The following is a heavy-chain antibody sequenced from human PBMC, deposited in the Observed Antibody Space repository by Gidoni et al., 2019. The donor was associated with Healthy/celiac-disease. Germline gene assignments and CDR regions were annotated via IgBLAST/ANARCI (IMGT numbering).Heavy chain of an antibody. D-gene: IGHD2-21*01. CDR3: AKVYCGGDCYYDAFDI. Sequence: EVQLLESGGGLVQPGGSLRLSCAASGFTFRSYAMSWVRQAPGKGLEWVSAISGSGGSTYYADSVKGRFTISRDNSKNTLYLQMNSLRAEDTAVYYCAKVYCGGDCYYDAFDIWGQGTMVTVSS. CDR2: ISGSGGST. CDR1: GFTFRSYA. J-gene: IGHJ3*02. V-gene: IGHV3-23*01.